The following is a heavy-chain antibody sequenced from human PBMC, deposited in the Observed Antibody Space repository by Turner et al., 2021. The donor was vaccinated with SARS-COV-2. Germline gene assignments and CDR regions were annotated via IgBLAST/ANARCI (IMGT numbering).Heavy chain of an antibody. CDR3: ARLMDSIDYYYGMDV. V-gene: IGHV4-39*01. CDR2: IYYSGST. Sequence: QLQLQESGPGLVKPSETLSLTCTVSGGSISSSSYYWGWIRQPPGKGLEWIGSIYYSGSTYYNPSLKSRVTTSVDTSKNQFSLKLSSVTAAETAVYYCARLMDSIDYYYGMDVWGQGTTVTVSS. J-gene: IGHJ6*02. CDR1: GGSISSSSYY. D-gene: IGHD2-2*03.